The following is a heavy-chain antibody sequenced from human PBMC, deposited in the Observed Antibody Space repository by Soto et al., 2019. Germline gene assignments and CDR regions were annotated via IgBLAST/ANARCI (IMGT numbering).Heavy chain of an antibody. D-gene: IGHD2-2*01. CDR3: ARAVGIGLVPAAAFDY. CDR2: IYYSGST. CDR1: GGSISSGGYY. Sequence: LSLTCTVSGGSISSGGYYWSWIRQHPGKGLEWIGYIYYSGSTNYNPSLKSRVTISVDTSKNQFSLKLSSVTAADTAVYYCARAVGIGLVPAAAFDYWGQGTLVTVSS. V-gene: IGHV4-31*03. J-gene: IGHJ4*02.